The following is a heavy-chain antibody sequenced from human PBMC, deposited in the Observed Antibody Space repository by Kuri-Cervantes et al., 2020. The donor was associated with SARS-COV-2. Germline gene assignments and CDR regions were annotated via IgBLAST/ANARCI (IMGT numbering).Heavy chain of an antibody. V-gene: IGHV4-4*08. Sequence: SETLSLTCTVSGGSISSYYWSWIRQPPGKGLEWIGYIYTSGSTNYNPSLKSRVTMSVDTSKNQFSLKLSSVTAADTAVYYCARLLLGGDYGVYWGQGTLVTVSS. CDR3: ARLLLGGDYGVY. D-gene: IGHD4-17*01. CDR1: GGSISSYY. CDR2: IYTSGST. J-gene: IGHJ4*02.